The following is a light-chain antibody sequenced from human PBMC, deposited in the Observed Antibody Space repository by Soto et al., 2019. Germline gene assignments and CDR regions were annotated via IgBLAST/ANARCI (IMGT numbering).Light chain of an antibody. Sequence: QSVLTQPPSVSAAPGQKVTISCSGRSSNIGSHYVSWYQQFPGTAPKLLIYDNNQRPSGIPDRFSASKSGTSATLGITGLQPVDEADYYCGIWDSSLTAGVFXTGTKVTVL. CDR2: DNN. J-gene: IGLJ1*01. V-gene: IGLV1-51*01. CDR3: GIWDSSLTAGV. CDR1: SSNIGSHY.